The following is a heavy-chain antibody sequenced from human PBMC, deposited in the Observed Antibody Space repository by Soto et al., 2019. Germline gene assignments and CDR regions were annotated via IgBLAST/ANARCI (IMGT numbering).Heavy chain of an antibody. V-gene: IGHV3-7*01. CDR2: INQDGSKE. J-gene: IGHJ4*02. CDR1: GFTFSTYW. CDR3: SASLHY. Sequence: GGSLRLSCAASGFTFSTYWMDWVRQTPGKGLEWVANINQDGSKENYVDSVEGRFTISRDNAKNSLNLQMSSLTVEDSALYFCSASLHYWGQGTLVTVSS.